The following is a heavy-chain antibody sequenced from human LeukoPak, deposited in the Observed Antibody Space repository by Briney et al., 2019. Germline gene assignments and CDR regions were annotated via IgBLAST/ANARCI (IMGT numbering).Heavy chain of an antibody. V-gene: IGHV3-7*03. CDR3: ARSLYSSSSSV. Sequence: PGGSLRLSCAVSGFTFSGFWMSWSRQAPGKGLEWVASINSDGSEGYYADVVKGRFTISRDNAKNSLYLQINSLRAEDTAVYYCARSLYSSSSSVWGQGTMVTVSS. CDR1: GFTFSGFW. D-gene: IGHD6-6*01. CDR2: INSDGSEG. J-gene: IGHJ3*01.